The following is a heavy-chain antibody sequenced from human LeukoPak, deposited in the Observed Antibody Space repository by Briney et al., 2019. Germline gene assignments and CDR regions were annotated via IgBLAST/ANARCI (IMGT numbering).Heavy chain of an antibody. CDR3: ARHGGIAAAGYPYYYYGMDV. Sequence: GESLKISCKGSGYSFTSYWIGWVRQMPGKGLEWMGIIYPGDSDTRYSPSFQGQVTISADKSISTAYLQWSSLKASDTAMYYCARHGGIAAAGYPYYYYGMDVWGQGTTVTVSS. V-gene: IGHV5-51*01. CDR2: IYPGDSDT. J-gene: IGHJ6*02. CDR1: GYSFTSYW. D-gene: IGHD6-13*01.